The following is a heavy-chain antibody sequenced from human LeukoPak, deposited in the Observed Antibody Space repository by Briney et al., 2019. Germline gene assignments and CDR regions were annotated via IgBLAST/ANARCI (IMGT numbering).Heavy chain of an antibody. D-gene: IGHD6-19*01. Sequence: GGSLRLSCAASGFIFSSYGMHWVRQAPDKGLEWVAFTRYDGSRKYYADSVKGRFTISRDNSKNTLYLQMNSLRAEDTAMYYCARLGSGWYHAFDIWGQGTMVTVSS. CDR2: TRYDGSRK. J-gene: IGHJ3*02. CDR3: ARLGSGWYHAFDI. CDR1: GFIFSSYG. V-gene: IGHV3-30*02.